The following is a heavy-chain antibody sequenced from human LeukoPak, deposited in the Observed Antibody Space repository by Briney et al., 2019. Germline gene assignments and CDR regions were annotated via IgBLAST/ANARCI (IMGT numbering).Heavy chain of an antibody. J-gene: IGHJ3*02. Sequence: ASVTVSCKASGYTFTSYYMHWVRQAPGQGLEWMGIINPSGGSTNYAQKFQGRVTMTRDMSTRTVYMELSSLRFEDTAVYYCANQEWLRFNLNAFDIWGQGTMVTVSS. CDR1: GYTFTSYY. CDR2: INPSGGST. V-gene: IGHV1-46*01. D-gene: IGHD5-12*01. CDR3: ANQEWLRFNLNAFDI.